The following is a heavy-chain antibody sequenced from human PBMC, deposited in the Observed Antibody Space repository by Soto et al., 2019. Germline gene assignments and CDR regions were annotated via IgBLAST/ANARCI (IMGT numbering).Heavy chain of an antibody. V-gene: IGHV3-23*01. CDR2: TSGSAINT. CDR1: GFTFGSYA. D-gene: IGHD2-2*01. J-gene: IGHJ5*02. Sequence: GESLKISCVASGFTFGSYAMSWVRQAPGKGLEWVSGTSGSAINTYYADSVKGRFTISRDHSKNTLYLRMNSLRAEDTAVYSSAKGNAVVVPAATVRPWVRGTLVTLPS. CDR3: AKGNAVVVPAATVRP.